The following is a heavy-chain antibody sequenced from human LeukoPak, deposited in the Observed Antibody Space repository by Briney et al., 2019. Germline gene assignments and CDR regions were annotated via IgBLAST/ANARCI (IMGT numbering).Heavy chain of an antibody. Sequence: GGSLRLSCAASGFTFNNYAMHWVRQAPGKGLEYVSAITSNGGSTYYANSVKGRFTISRDNSKNTLYLHMGSLRAEDMAVYYCAELGITMIGGVWGKGTTVTISS. CDR3: AELGITMIGGV. V-gene: IGHV3-64*01. J-gene: IGHJ6*04. D-gene: IGHD3-10*02. CDR1: GFTFNNYA. CDR2: ITSNGGST.